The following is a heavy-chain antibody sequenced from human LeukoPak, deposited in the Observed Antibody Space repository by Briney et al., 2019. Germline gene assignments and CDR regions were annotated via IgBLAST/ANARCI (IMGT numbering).Heavy chain of an antibody. CDR2: IYYSGST. V-gene: IGHV4-59*01. CDR3: ARDATYGDYPENWFDP. CDR1: GGSISSYY. D-gene: IGHD4-17*01. J-gene: IGHJ5*02. Sequence: SETPSLTCTVSGGSISSYYWSWIRQPPGKGLEWIGYIYYSGSTNYNPSLKSRVTISVDTSKNQFSLKLSSVTAADTAVYYCARDATYGDYPENWFDPWGQGTLVTVSS.